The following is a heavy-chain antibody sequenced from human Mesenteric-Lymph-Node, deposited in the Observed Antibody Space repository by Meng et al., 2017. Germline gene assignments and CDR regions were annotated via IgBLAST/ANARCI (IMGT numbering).Heavy chain of an antibody. Sequence: GEFLKISCAASGFTFSNYWMHWVRQVPGKGLVWVARIYSDGSITDYADSMKGRFTISRDNAKNSLFLQMSTLRGDDTAVYYCARGGYQLEYWGQGTLVTVSS. V-gene: IGHV3-74*01. CDR3: ARGGYQLEY. J-gene: IGHJ4*02. CDR2: IYSDGSIT. D-gene: IGHD2-2*01. CDR1: GFTFSNYW.